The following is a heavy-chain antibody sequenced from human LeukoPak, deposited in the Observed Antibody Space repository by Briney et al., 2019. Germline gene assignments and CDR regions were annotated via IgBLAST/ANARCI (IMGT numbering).Heavy chain of an antibody. CDR3: AREGSDWNYYYYMDV. CDR1: VFTFSSYW. V-gene: IGHV3-7*01. CDR2: IKQDGSET. J-gene: IGHJ6*03. D-gene: IGHD6-19*01. Sequence: GGSLRLSCAASVFTFSSYWMSWVREAPGEGLEWVANIKQDGSETYYVDAVKRRFIISKDNAKNPLYLQMNSRSAEDTVVYCCAREGSDWNYYYYMDVWGKGTTVTISS.